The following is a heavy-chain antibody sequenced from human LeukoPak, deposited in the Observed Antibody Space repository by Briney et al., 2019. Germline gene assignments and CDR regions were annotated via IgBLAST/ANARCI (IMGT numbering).Heavy chain of an antibody. CDR2: IWYDGSYI. Sequence: GGSLRLSCAASGFTFSNHGMHWVRQAPGKGLEWVAIIWYDGSYIYYADSVKGRFTISRDNSKNTLYLQMNSLRAEDTAVYYCAKDHDPRKRGQDESCQYWGQGTLVTVSS. D-gene: IGHD1-1*01. CDR3: AKDHDPRKRGQDESCQY. J-gene: IGHJ1*01. CDR1: GFTFSNHG. V-gene: IGHV3-33*06.